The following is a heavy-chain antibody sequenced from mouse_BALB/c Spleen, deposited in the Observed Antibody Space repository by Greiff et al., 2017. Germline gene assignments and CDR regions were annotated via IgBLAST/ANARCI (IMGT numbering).Heavy chain of an antibody. CDR3: SRTTVVARKLAWFAY. D-gene: IGHD1-1*01. J-gene: IGHJ3*01. Sequence: VQLQQSGAELAKPGASVKMSCKASGYTFTSYWMHWVKQRPGQGLEWIGYINPSTGYTEYNQKFKDKATLTADKSSSTAYMQLSSLTSEDSAVYYCSRTTVVARKLAWFAYWGQGTLVTVSA. CDR2: INPSTGYT. CDR1: GYTFTSYW. V-gene: IGHV1-7*01.